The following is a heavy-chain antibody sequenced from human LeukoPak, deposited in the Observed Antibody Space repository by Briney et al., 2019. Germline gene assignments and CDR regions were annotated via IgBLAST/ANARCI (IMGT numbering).Heavy chain of an antibody. J-gene: IGHJ4*02. CDR2: IYHSGNT. V-gene: IGHV4-38-2*02. D-gene: IGHD3-3*01. Sequence: SETLSLTCTVSFDSISADYYWGWIRQPPGKGLEWIGNIYHSGNTYYNPSLKSRVTISVDTSKNQFSLKLSSVTAADTALYYCAKLDNYDLMIAYWGQGTLVTVSS. CDR3: AKLDNYDLMIAY. CDR1: FDSISADYY.